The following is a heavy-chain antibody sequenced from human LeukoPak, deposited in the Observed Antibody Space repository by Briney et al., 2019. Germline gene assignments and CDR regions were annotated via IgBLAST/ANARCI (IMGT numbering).Heavy chain of an antibody. CDR3: ARGFRSGTNGFDY. D-gene: IGHD3-3*01. J-gene: IGHJ4*02. V-gene: IGHV1-69*05. Sequence: ASVKVSCKASGGTFSSYAISWVRQAPGQGLEWMGGIIPIFGTANYAQKFQGRVTITTDESTSTAYMELSSLRSEDTAVYYCARGFRSGTNGFDYWGQGTLVTVSS. CDR1: GGTFSSYA. CDR2: IIPIFGTA.